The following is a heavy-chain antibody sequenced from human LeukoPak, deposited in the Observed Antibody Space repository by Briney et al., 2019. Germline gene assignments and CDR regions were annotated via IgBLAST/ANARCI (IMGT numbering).Heavy chain of an antibody. V-gene: IGHV4-59*12. CDR2: IYYTGST. CDR3: ARAGVYSYGHEDY. J-gene: IGHJ4*02. Sequence: PSETLSLTCTLSVGSLSSYYWSWIRQPPGEGLEWIGYIYYTGSTNYNPSLKSRVTISLDMSKNQFSLRLSSVTAADTAVYYCARAGVYSYGHEDYWGQGTLVTVSS. CDR1: VGSLSSYY. D-gene: IGHD5-18*01.